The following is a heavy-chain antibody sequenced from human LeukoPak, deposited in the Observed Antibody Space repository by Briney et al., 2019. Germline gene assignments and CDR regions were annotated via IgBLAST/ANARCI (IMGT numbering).Heavy chain of an antibody. CDR2: IYHSGST. CDR3: ARDAYYYDSSGYSYYGMDV. Sequence: SETLSLTCAVSGGSISSSNWWSWVRQPPGKGLEWIGEIYHSGSTNYNPSLKSRVTISVDKSKNQFSLKLSSVTAADTAVYYCARDAYYYDSSGYSYYGMDVWGQGTTVTVS. V-gene: IGHV4-4*02. D-gene: IGHD3-22*01. J-gene: IGHJ6*02. CDR1: GGSISSSNW.